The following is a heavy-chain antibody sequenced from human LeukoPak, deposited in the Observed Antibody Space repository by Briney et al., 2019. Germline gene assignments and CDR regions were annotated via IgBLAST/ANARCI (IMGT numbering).Heavy chain of an antibody. J-gene: IGHJ4*02. CDR3: ARGLFGTMVRGPVDY. CDR2: INYSGST. D-gene: IGHD3-10*01. V-gene: IGHV4-34*01. Sequence: SETLSLTCAVYGGSFSGYYWSWIRQPPGKGLEWIREINYSGSTNYNPSLKSRVTISVDTSKNQFSLKLSSVTAADTAVYYCARGLFGTMVRGPVDYWGQGALVTVPS. CDR1: GGSFSGYY.